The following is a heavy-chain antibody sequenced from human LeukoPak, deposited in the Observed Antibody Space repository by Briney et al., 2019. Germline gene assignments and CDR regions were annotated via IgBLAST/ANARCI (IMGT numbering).Heavy chain of an antibody. J-gene: IGHJ5*02. CDR2: ISYDGGKK. CDR3: AKGRYCSGGSCPDGWFDP. V-gene: IGHV3-30*18. D-gene: IGHD2-15*01. Sequence: GGSLRLSCAASGFTFSSYGMHWVRQAPGKGLEWVAVISYDGGKKYYADSVKGRFTISRDNSKNMLYLQMNSLGAEDTAVYYCAKGRYCSGGSCPDGWFDPWGQGTLVTVSS. CDR1: GFTFSSYG.